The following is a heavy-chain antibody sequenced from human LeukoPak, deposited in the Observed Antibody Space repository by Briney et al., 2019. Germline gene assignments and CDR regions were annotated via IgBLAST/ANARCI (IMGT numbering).Heavy chain of an antibody. CDR1: GYTFTSYG. V-gene: IGHV1-18*04. Sequence: ASVKVFCRASGYTFTSYGISWVRQAPGQRLEYMRWLSAYNGNTNYAQTLQGRVTMTTDTYTSTAYMELRSLRSDDTAVYYCARVKITFGGVIDLFDYWGQGTLVTVSS. J-gene: IGHJ4*02. D-gene: IGHD3-16*02. CDR2: LSAYNGNT. CDR3: ARVKITFGGVIDLFDY.